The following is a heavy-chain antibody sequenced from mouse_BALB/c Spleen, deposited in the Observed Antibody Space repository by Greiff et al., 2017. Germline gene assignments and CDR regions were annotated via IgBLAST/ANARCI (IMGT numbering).Heavy chain of an antibody. CDR3: ARQGGTGYAMDY. D-gene: IGHD1-1*02. J-gene: IGHJ4*01. CDR2: ISSGGSYT. Sequence: EVHLVESGGGLVKPGGSLKLSCAASGFTFSSYAMSWVRQTPEKRLEWVATISSGGSYTYYPDSVKGRFTISRDNAKNTLYLQMSSLRSEDTAMYYCARQGGTGYAMDYWGQGTSVTVSS. V-gene: IGHV5-9-3*01. CDR1: GFTFSSYA.